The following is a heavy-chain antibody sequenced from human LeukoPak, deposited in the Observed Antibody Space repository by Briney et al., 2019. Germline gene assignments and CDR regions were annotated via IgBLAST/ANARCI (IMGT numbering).Heavy chain of an antibody. Sequence: GESLKISCKGSGYSFTSYWIGWVRQMPGKGLEWMGIIYPGDSDTRYSPSFQGQVTISADKSISTAYLQWSSLKASDTGMYYCARKYYYDSSGYYYSHDAFDIWGQGTMVTVSS. CDR1: GYSFTSYW. CDR3: ARKYYYDSSGYYYSHDAFDI. V-gene: IGHV5-51*01. D-gene: IGHD3-22*01. J-gene: IGHJ3*02. CDR2: IYPGDSDT.